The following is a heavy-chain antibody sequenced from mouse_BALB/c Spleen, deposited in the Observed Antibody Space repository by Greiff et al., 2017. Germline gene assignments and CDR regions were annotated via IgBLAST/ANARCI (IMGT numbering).Heavy chain of an antibody. CDR3: AVYEYDGAWFAY. CDR2: IDPENGNT. Sequence: EVQLQQSGAELVRPGALVKLSCKASGFNIKDYYMHWVKQRPEQGLEWIGWIDPENGNTIYDPKFQGKASITADTSSNTAYLQLSSLTSEDTAVYYCAVYEYDGAWFAYWGQGTLVTVSA. J-gene: IGHJ3*01. CDR1: GFNIKDYY. D-gene: IGHD2-4*01. V-gene: IGHV14-1*02.